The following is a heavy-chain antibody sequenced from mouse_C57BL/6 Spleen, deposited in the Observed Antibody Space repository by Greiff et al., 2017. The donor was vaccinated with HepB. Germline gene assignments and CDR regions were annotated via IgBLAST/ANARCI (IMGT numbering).Heavy chain of an antibody. Sequence: QVQLKQPGAELVRPGSSVKLSCKASGYTFTSYWMDWVKQRPGQGLEWIGNIYPSDSETHYNQKFKDKATLTVDKSSSTAYMQLSSLTSEDSAVYYCARRRIYYDYDGYFDYWGQGTTLTVSS. CDR3: ARRRIYYDYDGYFDY. CDR1: GYTFTSYW. D-gene: IGHD2-4*01. J-gene: IGHJ2*01. CDR2: IYPSDSET. V-gene: IGHV1-61*01.